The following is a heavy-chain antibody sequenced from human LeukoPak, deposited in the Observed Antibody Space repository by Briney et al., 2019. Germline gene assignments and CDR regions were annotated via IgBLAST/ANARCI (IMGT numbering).Heavy chain of an antibody. J-gene: IGHJ3*02. V-gene: IGHV3-23*01. CDR3: GNWRWLRDVGAFDI. CDR1: GFSFSSYA. Sequence: PGGSLRLSCAASGFSFSSYAMSWVRQVPGKGLEWLSATSDSGYSTYYADSVKDRFTISRDNSKNTLYLQMNSLRVEDTAVYYCGNWRWLRDVGAFDIWGQGTMVTVSS. D-gene: IGHD5-24*01. CDR2: TSDSGYST.